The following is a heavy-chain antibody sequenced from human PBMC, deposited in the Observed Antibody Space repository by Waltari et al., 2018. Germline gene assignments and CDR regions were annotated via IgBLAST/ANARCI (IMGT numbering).Heavy chain of an antibody. J-gene: IGHJ4*02. Sequence: EVQLVQSGAEVKKPGESLKISCTASGYSFTNYWIGWVRQVPGRGLEWVGVGYHGSSEYTYSPSFQGHVTITANSSSTTAFLQWNSLRAADTAIYYGARRGTPQPSDPDFHDWGQGTLVTVSS. CDR2: GYHGSSEY. CDR1: GYSFTNYW. D-gene: IGHD6-13*01. V-gene: IGHV5-51*01. CDR3: ARRGTPQPSDPDFHD.